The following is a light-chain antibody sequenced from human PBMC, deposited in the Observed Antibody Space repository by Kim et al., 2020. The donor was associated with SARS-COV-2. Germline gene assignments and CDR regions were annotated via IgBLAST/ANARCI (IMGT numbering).Light chain of an antibody. Sequence: SASVGDRVPITCRASQSISSYLNWYQQKPGKAPKLLFYAASRLQSGVPSRFSGGGSGTDFTLTISSLQPEDFATYYCQQSYSTPYTFGQGTKLEI. CDR1: QSISSY. J-gene: IGKJ2*01. CDR3: QQSYSTPYT. V-gene: IGKV1-39*01. CDR2: AAS.